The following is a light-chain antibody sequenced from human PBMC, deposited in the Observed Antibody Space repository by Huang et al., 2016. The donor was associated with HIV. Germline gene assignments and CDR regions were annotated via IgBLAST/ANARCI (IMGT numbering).Light chain of an antibody. CDR2: KAS. Sequence: DIQMTQSPSTLSASVGDRVTITCRASQSIRSWLAWYQQKPGKAPKLLIYKASSVESGVPSRFIGSGSGTEFTLTISSLQPDDFATYYCQQYNSYPWTFGQGTKVEIK. CDR1: QSIRSW. V-gene: IGKV1-5*03. CDR3: QQYNSYPWT. J-gene: IGKJ1*01.